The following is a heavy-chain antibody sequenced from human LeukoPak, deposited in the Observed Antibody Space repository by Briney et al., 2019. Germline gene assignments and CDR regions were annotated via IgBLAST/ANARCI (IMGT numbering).Heavy chain of an antibody. D-gene: IGHD3-22*01. V-gene: IGHV1-2*06. J-gene: IGHJ4*02. CDR2: INPNSGGT. CDR1: GYTFTGYY. Sequence: ASVKASCKASGYTFTGYYMHWVRQAPGQGLEWMGRINPNSGGTNYAQKFQGRVTMTRDTSISTAYMELSRLRSDDTAVYYCASWGLSYDSSGYPIDYWGQGTLVTVSS. CDR3: ASWGLSYDSSGYPIDY.